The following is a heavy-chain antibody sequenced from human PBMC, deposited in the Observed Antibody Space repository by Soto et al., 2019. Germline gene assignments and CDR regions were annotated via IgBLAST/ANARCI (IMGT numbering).Heavy chain of an antibody. Sequence: QVQLQQSGPGLVKPSQTLSLTCAISGDSVSDNTAAWNWIRQSPSRGLEWLGRTYYRSRWYNDYAIAVRSRIIINPHTSKNQFSLQLNSVTPEDTAVYYCARDGGIALTTFDFWGQGSLVTVSS. J-gene: IGHJ4*02. CDR1: GDSVSDNTAA. D-gene: IGHD4-17*01. CDR2: TYYRSRWYN. V-gene: IGHV6-1*01. CDR3: ARDGGIALTTFDF.